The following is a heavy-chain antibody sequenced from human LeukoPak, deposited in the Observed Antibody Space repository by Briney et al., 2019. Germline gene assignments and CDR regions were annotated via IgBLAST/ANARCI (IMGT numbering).Heavy chain of an antibody. J-gene: IGHJ4*02. Sequence: SETLSLTCTVSGGSISSGGYYWSWIRQHPGKGLEWIGYIYYSGSTYYNPSLKSRVTISVDTSKNQFSLKLSSVTAADTAVYYRARAQRGSYTFDYWGQGTLVTVSS. D-gene: IGHD1-26*01. CDR1: GGSISSGGYY. CDR2: IYYSGST. CDR3: ARAQRGSYTFDY. V-gene: IGHV4-31*03.